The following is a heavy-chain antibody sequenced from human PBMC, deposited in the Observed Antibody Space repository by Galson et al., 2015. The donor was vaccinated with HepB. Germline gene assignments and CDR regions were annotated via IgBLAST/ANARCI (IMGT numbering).Heavy chain of an antibody. D-gene: IGHD6-19*01. J-gene: IGHJ4*02. CDR1: GFTFINHA. Sequence: SLRLSCAASGFTFINHALSWVRQAPGMGLEWVSSITRDGSAYYADSVRGRFTISRDNSKNTVSLQINSLRAEDTAVYYCAREGRGWLFDYWGRGTLVPVSS. V-gene: IGHV3-23*01. CDR3: AREGRGWLFDY. CDR2: ITRDGSA.